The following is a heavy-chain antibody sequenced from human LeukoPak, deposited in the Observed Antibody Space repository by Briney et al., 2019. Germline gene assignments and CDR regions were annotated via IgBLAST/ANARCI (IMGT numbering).Heavy chain of an antibody. D-gene: IGHD3-10*01. V-gene: IGHV3-30*02. Sequence: GGSLRLSCAASGFTFSSYGMHWVRQAPGKGLEWVAFIRYDGSNKYYADSVKGRFTISRDNSKNTLYLQMNSLRAEDTAVYYCAKDFAPGDYYYYYMDVWGKGTTVTISS. CDR3: AKDFAPGDYYYYYMDV. CDR1: GFTFSSYG. J-gene: IGHJ6*03. CDR2: IRYDGSNK.